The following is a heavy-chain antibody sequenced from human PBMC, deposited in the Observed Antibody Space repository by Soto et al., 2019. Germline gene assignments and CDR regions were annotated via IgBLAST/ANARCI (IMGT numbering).Heavy chain of an antibody. Sequence: VASVKVSCKASGGTFSSYTISWVRQAPGQGLEWMGWINAGNGNTKYSQKLQGRVTMTTDTSTSTAYMELRSLRYDDTAVYYCAREWDYYASRTYSNWFDPWGQGTLVTVSS. J-gene: IGHJ5*02. CDR1: GGTFSSYT. V-gene: IGHV1-18*01. D-gene: IGHD3-10*01. CDR3: AREWDYYASRTYSNWFDP. CDR2: INAGNGNT.